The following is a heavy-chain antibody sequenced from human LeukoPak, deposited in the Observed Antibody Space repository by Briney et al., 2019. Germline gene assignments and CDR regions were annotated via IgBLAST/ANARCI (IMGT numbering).Heavy chain of an antibody. CDR3: ARGTYYYGSGSYYALYYFDY. CDR2: IYYSGST. CDR1: GGSISSYY. Sequence: PSETLSLTCTVSGGSISSYYWSWIRQPPGKGLEWIGYIYYSGSTNYNPSLKSRVTISVDTSKNQFSLKLSSVTAADTAVYYCARGTYYYGSGSYYALYYFDYWGQGTLVTVSS. J-gene: IGHJ4*02. D-gene: IGHD3-10*01. V-gene: IGHV4-59*01.